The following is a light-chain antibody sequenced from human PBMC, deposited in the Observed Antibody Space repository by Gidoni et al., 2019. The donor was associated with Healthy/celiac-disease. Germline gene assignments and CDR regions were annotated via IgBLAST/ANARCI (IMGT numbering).Light chain of an antibody. CDR3: QQSYSTPPS. CDR2: AAS. Sequence: DIQMTQSPSSLSASVGDRVTITCRASQSIRSYLNWYQKKPGKAPKLLIYAASSLQSGVPSRLSGSGSGTDFTLTISSLQPEDFATNYCQQSYSTPPSFGGGTKVEIK. CDR1: QSIRSY. J-gene: IGKJ4*01. V-gene: IGKV1-39*01.